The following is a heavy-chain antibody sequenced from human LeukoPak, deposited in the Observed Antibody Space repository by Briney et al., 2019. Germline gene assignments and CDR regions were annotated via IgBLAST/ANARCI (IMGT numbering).Heavy chain of an antibody. CDR2: INPNSGGT. Sequence: ASVKVSCKASGYTFTGYYMHWVRQAPGQGLEWMGRINPNSGGTNYAQKFQGRVTMTRDTSISTAYMELSRLRSDDTAVYYSARGPHFGVVPLHYFDYWGQGTLVTVSS. CDR1: GYTFTGYY. V-gene: IGHV1-2*06. CDR3: ARGPHFGVVPLHYFDY. J-gene: IGHJ4*02. D-gene: IGHD3-3*01.